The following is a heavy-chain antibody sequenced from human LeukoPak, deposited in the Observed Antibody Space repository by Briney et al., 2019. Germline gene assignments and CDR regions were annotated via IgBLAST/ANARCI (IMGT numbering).Heavy chain of an antibody. CDR3: ARDQGMDYYDSSGYYYYGY. CDR2: INPNSGGT. D-gene: IGHD3-22*01. CDR1: GYTFTGYY. J-gene: IGHJ4*02. Sequence: ASVKVSCKASGYTFTGYYMHWVRQAPGRGLEWMGWINPNSGGTNYAQKFQGRVTMTRDTSISTAYMELSRLRSDDTAVYYCARDQGMDYYDSSGYYYYGYWGQGTLVTVSS. V-gene: IGHV1-2*02.